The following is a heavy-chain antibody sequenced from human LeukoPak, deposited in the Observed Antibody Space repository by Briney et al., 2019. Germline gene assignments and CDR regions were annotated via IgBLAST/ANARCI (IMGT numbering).Heavy chain of an antibody. CDR2: IYYSGST. J-gene: IGHJ3*02. D-gene: IGHD3-22*01. V-gene: IGHV4-59*08. CDR1: GGSISSYY. CDR3: ARHYSSGYYSHAFDI. Sequence: SETLSFTCTVSGGSISSYYWSWIRQPPGKGLEWIGYIYYSGSTNHNPSLKSRVTISVDTSKNQFSLKLSSVTAADTAVYYCARHYSSGYYSHAFDIWGQGTMVTVSS.